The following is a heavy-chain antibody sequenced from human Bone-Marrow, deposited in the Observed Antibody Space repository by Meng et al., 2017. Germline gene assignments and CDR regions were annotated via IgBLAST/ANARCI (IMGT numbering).Heavy chain of an antibody. CDR2: ISSSGNTI. V-gene: IGHV3-48*04. CDR1: GFTVSSKY. J-gene: IGHJ4*02. CDR3: AGDFDY. Sequence: GQLLESGGGWVQHGGSLRLSCAASGFTVSSKYMSWVRQAPGKGLEWISYISSSGNTIYYADSVKGRFTISRDNAKNSLYLQMNGLRAEDTAVYYCAGDFDYWGQGTLVTVSS.